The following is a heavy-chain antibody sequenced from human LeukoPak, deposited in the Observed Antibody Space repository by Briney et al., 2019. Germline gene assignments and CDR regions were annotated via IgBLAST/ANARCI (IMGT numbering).Heavy chain of an antibody. CDR3: ARVEMVRGHNMDV. V-gene: IGHV4-59*01. J-gene: IGHJ6*03. D-gene: IGHD3-10*01. CDR1: GGSISSYY. CDR2: IYYSGST. Sequence: KPSETLSLTCTVSGGSISSYYWSWIRQPPGKGLEWIGYIYYSGSTNYNPSLKSRVTISVDTSKNQFSLKLSSVTAADTAVYYCARVEMVRGHNMDVWGKGTTVTVSS.